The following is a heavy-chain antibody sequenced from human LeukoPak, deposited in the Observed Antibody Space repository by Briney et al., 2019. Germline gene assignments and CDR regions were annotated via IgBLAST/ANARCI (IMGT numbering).Heavy chain of an antibody. V-gene: IGHV4-38-2*02. CDR1: GYSISSGYY. Sequence: SETLSLTCTVSGYSISSGYYWSWIRQPPGKGLERIGYIYYSGSTYYNPSLKSRVTISVDTSKNQFSLKLSSVTAADTAVYYCARAGFVLSAFDIWGQGTMVTVSS. D-gene: IGHD3-10*02. J-gene: IGHJ3*02. CDR2: IYYSGST. CDR3: ARAGFVLSAFDI.